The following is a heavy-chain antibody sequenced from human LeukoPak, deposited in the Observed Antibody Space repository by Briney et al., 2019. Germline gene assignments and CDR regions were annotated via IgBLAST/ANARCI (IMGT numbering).Heavy chain of an antibody. J-gene: IGHJ6*03. CDR3: AREIVAGDLYYYYYMDV. CDR1: GYTFTGYY. CDR2: INPNSGGT. Sequence: ASVKVSCKASGYTFTGYYMHWVRQAPGQGLEWMGWINPNSGGTNYAQKFQGRVTMTRDTSISTAYMELSRLRSDDTAVYYCAREIVAGDLYYYYYMDVWGKGTTVTVSS. V-gene: IGHV1-2*02. D-gene: IGHD5-12*01.